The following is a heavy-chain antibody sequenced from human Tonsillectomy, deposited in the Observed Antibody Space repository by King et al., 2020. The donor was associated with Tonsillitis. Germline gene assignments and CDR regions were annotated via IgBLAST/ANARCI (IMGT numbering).Heavy chain of an antibody. Sequence: VQLVESGGGLVQPGGSLRLSCAASGFTVSSNFMSWVRQAPGKGLEWVSTIYSGGSTYYADSVKGRMTISRHNSKNTLDLQMNSLRPEDTAVYYCARGLLHDSSGSYFVGGRPFDFWGQGTLVTVSS. V-gene: IGHV3-53*04. J-gene: IGHJ4*02. CDR3: ARGLLHDSSGSYFVGGRPFDF. CDR2: IYSGGST. D-gene: IGHD3-22*01. CDR1: GFTVSSNF.